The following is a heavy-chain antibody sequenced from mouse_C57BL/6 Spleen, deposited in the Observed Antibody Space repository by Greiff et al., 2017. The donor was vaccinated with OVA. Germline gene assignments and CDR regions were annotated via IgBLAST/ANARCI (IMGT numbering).Heavy chain of an antibody. CDR1: GYTFTSYW. V-gene: IGHV1-52*01. Sequence: QVQLQQPGAELVRPGSSVKLSCKASGYTFTSYWMHWVKQRPIQGLEWIGNIDPSDSEPHYNQKFKDKATLTVDKSSSTAYMQLSSLTSEDSAVYYCAREDGNYVFAYWGQGTLVTVSA. J-gene: IGHJ3*01. D-gene: IGHD2-1*01. CDR3: AREDGNYVFAY. CDR2: IDPSDSEP.